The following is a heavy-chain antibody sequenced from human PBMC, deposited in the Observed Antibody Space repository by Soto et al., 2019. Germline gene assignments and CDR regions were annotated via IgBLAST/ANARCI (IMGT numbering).Heavy chain of an antibody. Sequence: QVQLVQSGAEVKKPGASVKVSCKASGYTFTGYYMHWVRQATGQGLEWMGWINPNSGGTNYAQKFQGGVTMTRDTSISTAYMELSRLMSDDTAVDYCSIAYDYGDYDAFDIWGQGTMVTVSS. V-gene: IGHV1-2*02. D-gene: IGHD4-17*01. CDR1: GYTFTGYY. CDR2: INPNSGGT. J-gene: IGHJ3*02. CDR3: SIAYDYGDYDAFDI.